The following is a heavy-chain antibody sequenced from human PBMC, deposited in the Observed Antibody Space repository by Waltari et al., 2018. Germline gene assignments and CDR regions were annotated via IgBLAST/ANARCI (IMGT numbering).Heavy chain of an antibody. CDR2: ISRSSSYI. V-gene: IGHV3-21*01. D-gene: IGHD3-10*01. CDR1: GFTFSSYS. CDR3: ARERPYYGSGSYYS. Sequence: EVQLVESGGGLVKPGGSLRLSCAASGFTFSSYSMNWVRQAPGKGLEWVSSISRSSSYIYYADSVKGRFTISRDNAKNSLYLQMNSLRAEDTAVYYCARERPYYGSGSYYSWGQGTLVTVSS. J-gene: IGHJ4*02.